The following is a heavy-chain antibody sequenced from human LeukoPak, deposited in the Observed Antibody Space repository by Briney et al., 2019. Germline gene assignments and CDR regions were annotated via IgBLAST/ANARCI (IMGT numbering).Heavy chain of an antibody. Sequence: GGSLRLSCAASGFTFSNYAMTWVRQAPGKGLEWVSSIGSDISTTYYAASVKGRFTISRDNSKNTLYLQMNSLRAEDTAVYYCARGGFDYWGQGTLVTVSS. CDR3: ARGGFDY. V-gene: IGHV3-23*01. CDR2: IGSDISTT. CDR1: GFTFSNYA. J-gene: IGHJ4*02.